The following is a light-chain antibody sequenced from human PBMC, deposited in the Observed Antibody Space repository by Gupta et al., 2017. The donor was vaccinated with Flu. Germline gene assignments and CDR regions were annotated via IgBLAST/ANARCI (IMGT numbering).Light chain of an antibody. J-gene: IGKJ4*01. CDR2: GAS. V-gene: IGKV1-39*01. CDR1: LPIRTY. CDR3: QQTDSPPLT. Sequence: DIQMTQSPSSLSASVGDRVTISCRASLPIRTYLTWYRQKPGKAPELLIYGASRVPGGVPSKFSDVGSGTDFTLTITRLQPEDSPTYYCQQTDSPPLTFGGGTKVDIK.